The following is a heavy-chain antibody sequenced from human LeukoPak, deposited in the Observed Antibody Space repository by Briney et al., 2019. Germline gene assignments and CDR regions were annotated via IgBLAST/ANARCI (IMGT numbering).Heavy chain of an antibody. V-gene: IGHV4-39*01. CDR3: ARQSCTSINCDRGYFHS. Sequence: KPSETLSLTCSVSGGSVTTSNYGWGWIRLPPGKGLEWIGSLSYSGTTYYNPSLNSRVTISEDMSKSHFSLRLSSVTAADTAVYYCARQSCTSINCDRGYFHSWGQGTLVTVSS. D-gene: IGHD2-2*01. CDR1: GGSVTTSNYG. J-gene: IGHJ1*01. CDR2: LSYSGTT.